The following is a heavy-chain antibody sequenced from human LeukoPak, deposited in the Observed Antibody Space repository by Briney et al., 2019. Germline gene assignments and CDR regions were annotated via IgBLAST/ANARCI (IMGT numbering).Heavy chain of an antibody. V-gene: IGHV1-2*02. CDR2: INPNSGGT. D-gene: IGHD4-17*01. CDR1: GYTFTGYY. CDR3: ARDAPTVTTFDI. Sequence: ASVKVSCKASGYTFTGYYMHWVRQAPGQGLEWMGWINPNSGGTNYAQKFQGRVTMTRDTSINTAYMELRRLRYDDTAVYYCARDAPTVTTFDIWGQGTMVTVSS. J-gene: IGHJ3*02.